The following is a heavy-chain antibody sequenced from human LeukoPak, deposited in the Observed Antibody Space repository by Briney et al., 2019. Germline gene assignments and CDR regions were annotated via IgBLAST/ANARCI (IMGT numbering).Heavy chain of an antibody. V-gene: IGHV7-4-1*01. J-gene: IGHJ1*01. Sequence: ASVKVSCKASGYTFTSYAMNWVRQAPGQGLEWMGWINTNTGNPTYAQGFTGRFVFSLDPSVSTAYLQIGSLKAEDTAVYYCARDEYCSGGSCYLTQPWGQGTLVTVSS. CDR2: INTNTGNP. CDR3: ARDEYCSGGSCYLTQP. D-gene: IGHD2-15*01. CDR1: GYTFTSYA.